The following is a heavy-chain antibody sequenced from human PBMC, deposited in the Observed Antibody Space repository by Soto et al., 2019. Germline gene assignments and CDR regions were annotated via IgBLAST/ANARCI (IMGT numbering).Heavy chain of an antibody. CDR3: ARGYFVLRFLEWYNTHNWFDP. CDR1: GGSFSGYY. V-gene: IGHV4-34*01. CDR2: INHSGST. J-gene: IGHJ5*02. D-gene: IGHD3-3*01. Sequence: KPSETLSLTCAVYGGSFSGYYWSWIRQPPGKGLEWIGEINHSGSTNYNPSLKSRVTISVDTSKNQFSLKLSSVTAADTAVYYCARGYFVLRFLEWYNTHNWFDPWGQGTLVTVSS.